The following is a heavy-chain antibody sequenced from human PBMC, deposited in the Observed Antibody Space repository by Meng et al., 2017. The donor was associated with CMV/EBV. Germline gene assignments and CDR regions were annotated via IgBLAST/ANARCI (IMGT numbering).Heavy chain of an antibody. J-gene: IGHJ6*02. V-gene: IGHV4-59*01. CDR2: IYYSGST. Sequence: SETLSLTCTVSGGSISSYYWSWIRQPPGKGLEWIGYIYYSGSTNYNPSLKSRVTISVDTSKNQFTLKLSSVTAADTAVYYCARDLGCGNYDFSNYYVMDDWGQRTTVTVSS. D-gene: IGHD1-26*01. CDR1: GGSISSYY. CDR3: ARDLGCGNYDFSNYYVMDD.